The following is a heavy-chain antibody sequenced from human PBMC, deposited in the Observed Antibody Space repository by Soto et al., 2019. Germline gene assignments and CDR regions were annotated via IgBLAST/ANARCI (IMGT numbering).Heavy chain of an antibody. CDR1: GYTLTELS. CDR2: FDPEDGET. V-gene: IGHV1-24*01. Sequence: ASVKVSCKVSGYTLTELSMHWVRQAPGKGLEWMGGFDPEDGETIYAQKFQGGVTMTEDTSTDTAYMELSSLRSEDTAVYYCATERTVAGYYYYYGMDVWGQGTTVTVSS. J-gene: IGHJ6*02. D-gene: IGHD6-19*01. CDR3: ATERTVAGYYYYYGMDV.